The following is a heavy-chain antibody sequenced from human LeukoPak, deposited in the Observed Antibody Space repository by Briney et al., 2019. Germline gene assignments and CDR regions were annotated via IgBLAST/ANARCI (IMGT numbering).Heavy chain of an antibody. D-gene: IGHD3-22*01. CDR2: ISSSSSYI. V-gene: IGHV3-21*01. CDR1: GFTFSSYS. J-gene: IGHJ5*02. Sequence: GGSLRLSCAASGFTFSSYSMNWVRQAPGKGLEWVSSISSSSSYIYYADSVKGRFTISRDNAKNSLYLQMNSLRAEDMAVYYCARSPYYYGSSGYYYACFDPWGQGTLVTVSS. CDR3: ARSPYYYGSSGYYYACFDP.